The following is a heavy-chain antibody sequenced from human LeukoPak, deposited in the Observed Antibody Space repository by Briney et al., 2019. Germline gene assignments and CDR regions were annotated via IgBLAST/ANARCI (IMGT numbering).Heavy chain of an antibody. CDR2: VYYSGGT. J-gene: IGHJ6*03. Sequence: SETLSLTCTVSGGSISSYYWSWIRQPPGKGLEWIGYVYYSGGTSYSPSLKSRVAISVDTSKNQFSLKMTSVTAADTAVYYCARSGGLINYYYMDVWGKGTTVTVSS. D-gene: IGHD2-15*01. V-gene: IGHV4-59*01. CDR1: GGSISSYY. CDR3: ARSGGLINYYYMDV.